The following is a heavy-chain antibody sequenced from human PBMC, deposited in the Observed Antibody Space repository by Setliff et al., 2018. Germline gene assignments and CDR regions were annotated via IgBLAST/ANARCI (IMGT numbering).Heavy chain of an antibody. V-gene: IGHV4-34*01. CDR2: INHSGTT. CDR1: GGSFSSFY. Sequence: SETLSLTCTVSGGSFSSFYWSWIRQPPGKGLEWIGEINHSGTTNYNPSLKSRVTISVDTSKKQFSLKLSSVTAADTAVYYCAKFGPLDLTGDWAFDNWGQGTLVTVSS. D-gene: IGHD7-27*01. J-gene: IGHJ4*02. CDR3: AKFGPLDLTGDWAFDN.